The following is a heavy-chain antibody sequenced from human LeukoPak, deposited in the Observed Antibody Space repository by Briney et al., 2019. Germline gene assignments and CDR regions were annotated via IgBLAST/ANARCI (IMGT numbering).Heavy chain of an antibody. CDR2: INHSGST. CDR3: TRGSYQLLYRMTYYGMDV. J-gene: IGHJ6*02. D-gene: IGHD2-2*02. CDR1: GGSFSGYY. Sequence: SETLSLTCAVYGGSFSGYYWSWIRQPPGKGLEWIGEINHSGSTNYNPSLKSRVTISVDTSKNQFSLKLSSVTAADTAVYYCTRGSYQLLYRMTYYGMDVWGQGTTVTVSS. V-gene: IGHV4-34*01.